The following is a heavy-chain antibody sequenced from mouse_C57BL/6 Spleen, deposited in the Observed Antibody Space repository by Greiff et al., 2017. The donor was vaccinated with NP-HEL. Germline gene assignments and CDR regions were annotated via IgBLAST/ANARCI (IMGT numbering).Heavy chain of an antibody. Sequence: SGPELVKPGASVKIPCKASGYTFTDYNMDWVKQSHGKSLEWIGDINPNNGGTNYNQKFKGKATLTVDKSSSTAYKELRSLTSEDTAVYYCARENYYGSSFYFGYWGQGTTLTVSS. CDR3: ARENYYGSSFYFGY. J-gene: IGHJ2*01. D-gene: IGHD1-1*01. V-gene: IGHV1-18*01. CDR1: GYTFTDYN. CDR2: INPNNGGT.